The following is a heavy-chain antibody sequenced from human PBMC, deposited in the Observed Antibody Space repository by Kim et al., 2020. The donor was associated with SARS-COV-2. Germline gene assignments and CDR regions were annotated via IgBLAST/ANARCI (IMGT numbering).Heavy chain of an antibody. Sequence: GRFTISRDNAKNSLYLQMNSLRAEDTAVYYCAGGGYCSSTSCYTHYYFDYWGQGTLVTVSS. D-gene: IGHD2-2*02. CDR3: AGGGYCSSTSCYTHYYFDY. J-gene: IGHJ4*02. V-gene: IGHV3-48*03.